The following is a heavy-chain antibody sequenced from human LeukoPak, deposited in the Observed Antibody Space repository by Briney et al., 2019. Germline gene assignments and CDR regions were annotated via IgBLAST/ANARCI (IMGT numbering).Heavy chain of an antibody. CDR3: ARGFVSGCFDY. V-gene: IGHV4-39*07. CDR2: IYHSGST. Sequence: SETLSLTCTVSGGSISSSSYYWGWIRQPPGKGLEWIGYIYHSGSTYYNPSLKSRVTISVDTSKNQFSLKLTSVTAADTAVYYCARGFVSGCFDYWGQGSLVTVSS. D-gene: IGHD5-12*01. CDR1: GGSISSSSYY. J-gene: IGHJ4*02.